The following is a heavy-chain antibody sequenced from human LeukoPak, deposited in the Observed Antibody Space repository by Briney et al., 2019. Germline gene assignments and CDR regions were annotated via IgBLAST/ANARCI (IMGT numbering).Heavy chain of an antibody. CDR2: ISSSSGTI. CDR3: ARVAVHYDFWSGYPPLGAFDI. CDR1: GFTFSRCS. J-gene: IGHJ3*02. D-gene: IGHD3-3*01. Sequence: PGGSLRLSCAASGFTFSRCSMNWVRQAPGKGLEWVSYISSSSGTIYYADSVKGRFTISRDNAKNSLYLQMHSLRAEDTAVYYCARVAVHYDFWSGYPPLGAFDIWGQGTMVTVSS. V-gene: IGHV3-48*04.